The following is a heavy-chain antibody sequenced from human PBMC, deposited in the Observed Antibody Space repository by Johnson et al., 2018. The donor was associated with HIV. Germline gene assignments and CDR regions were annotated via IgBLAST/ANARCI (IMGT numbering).Heavy chain of an antibody. D-gene: IGHD6-19*01. CDR3: ARAGAVGFDAFDI. CDR1: GFIVSSNY. Sequence: QVQLVESGGGLIQPGGSLRLSCAASGFIVSSNYMTWVRQAPGKGLEWISYISSSGSTIYYADSVKGRFTISRDHSKNTLYLQMNSLRAEDTAVYYCARAGAVGFDAFDIWGQGTMVTVPS. V-gene: IGHV3-11*04. J-gene: IGHJ3*02. CDR2: ISSSGSTI.